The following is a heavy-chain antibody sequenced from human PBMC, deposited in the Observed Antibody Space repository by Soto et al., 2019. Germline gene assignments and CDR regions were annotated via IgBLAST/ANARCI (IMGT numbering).Heavy chain of an antibody. J-gene: IGHJ5*02. CDR2: FYYSGST. CDR1: GGSISTGGYY. V-gene: IGHV4-31*03. Sequence: QVQLQESGPGLVKPSQTLSLTCTVSGGSISTGGYYWNWIRQHPGKGLEWIGYFYYSGSTYYNPSLQSRVTISVNTSQNHFSLKLSSVTAADTAVYYCARSVFPWGQGTLVTVSS. CDR3: ARSVFP.